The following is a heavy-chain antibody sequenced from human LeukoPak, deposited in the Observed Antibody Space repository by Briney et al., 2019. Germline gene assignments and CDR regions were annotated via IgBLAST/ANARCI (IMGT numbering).Heavy chain of an antibody. V-gene: IGHV3-73*01. J-gene: IGHJ4*02. CDR2: IRSKANSYAT. CDR3: TRRGASSSGSYGEVY. Sequence: GGSLRLSCAASGFTFSGSAMHWVRQASGKGLEWVGRIRSKANSYATAYAASVKGRFTISRDDSKNTAYLQMNSLKTEDTAVYYCTRRGASSSGSYGEVYWGQGTLVTVSS. D-gene: IGHD1-26*01. CDR1: GFTFSGSA.